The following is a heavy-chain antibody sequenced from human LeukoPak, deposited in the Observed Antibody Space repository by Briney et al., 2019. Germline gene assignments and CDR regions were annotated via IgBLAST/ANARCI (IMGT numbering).Heavy chain of an antibody. J-gene: IGHJ4*02. CDR2: IKQDGSKK. D-gene: IGHD5-24*01. CDR3: TRVGYIDEGIDY. V-gene: IGHV3-7*04. CDR1: GFTFSSYA. Sequence: GGSLRLSCAASGFTFSSYAMSWARQAPGKGLEWVANIKQDGSKKSYVDSVKGRFTISRDNAKNSLYLQMNSLRAEDTAIYYCTRVGYIDEGIDYWGQGTLVTVSS.